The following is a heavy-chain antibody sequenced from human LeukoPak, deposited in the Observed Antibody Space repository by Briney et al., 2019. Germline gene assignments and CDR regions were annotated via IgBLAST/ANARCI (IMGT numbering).Heavy chain of an antibody. CDR2: IFYTGNT. CDR1: GGPISNYY. V-gene: IGHV4-59*01. D-gene: IGHD3-16*01. Sequence: SETLSLTCTVSGGPISNYYWSWIRQPPGKGLEWIGYIFYTGNTNYNPSLNSRVTISVDTSKNQFSLRLSSVTAADTAVYYCAKGGTYYYYGMDVWGKGTTVTVSS. CDR3: AKGGTYYYYGMDV. J-gene: IGHJ6*04.